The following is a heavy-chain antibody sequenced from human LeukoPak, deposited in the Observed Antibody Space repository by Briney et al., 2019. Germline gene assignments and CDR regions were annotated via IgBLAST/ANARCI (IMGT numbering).Heavy chain of an antibody. D-gene: IGHD3-9*01. CDR1: GFTFSSYA. V-gene: IGHV3-30-3*01. J-gene: IGHJ6*02. CDR3: ARDLASVLRYFDWLSNYYYYGMDV. Sequence: GGSLRLSCAASGFTFSSYAMHWVRQAPGKGLEWVSFISYNGSNKYYADSVKGRFTISRDNSKNTLYLQMNSLRAEDTAVYYCARDLASVLRYFDWLSNYYYYGMDVWGQGTTVTVSS. CDR2: ISYNGSNK.